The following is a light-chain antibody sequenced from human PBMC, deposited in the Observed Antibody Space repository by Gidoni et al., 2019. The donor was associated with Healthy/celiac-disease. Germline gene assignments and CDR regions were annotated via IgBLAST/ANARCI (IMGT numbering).Light chain of an antibody. Sequence: EIVLTQSPATLSLSPGERATLSFRASQSVSSYLAWYQQTPGQAPRLLIYGASNRATGIPARFSGSGSGTDFTLTISLLDPEDFAVYYCQQRSNWPLTFGGGTKVEIK. J-gene: IGKJ4*01. CDR3: QQRSNWPLT. CDR1: QSVSSY. CDR2: GAS. V-gene: IGKV3-11*01.